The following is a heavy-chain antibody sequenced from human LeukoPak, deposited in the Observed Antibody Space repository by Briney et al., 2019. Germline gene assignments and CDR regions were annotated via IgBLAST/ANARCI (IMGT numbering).Heavy chain of an antibody. J-gene: IGHJ4*02. CDR1: GGSISSSSYY. Sequence: PSETLSLTCTVSGGSISSSSYYWGWIRQPPGKGLEWIGSIYYSGSTYYNPSLKSRVTISVDTSKNQFSLKLSPVTAADTAVYYCARGRYYDILTGYNSHFDYWGQGTLVTVSS. D-gene: IGHD3-9*01. CDR2: IYYSGST. CDR3: ARGRYYDILTGYNSHFDY. V-gene: IGHV4-39*07.